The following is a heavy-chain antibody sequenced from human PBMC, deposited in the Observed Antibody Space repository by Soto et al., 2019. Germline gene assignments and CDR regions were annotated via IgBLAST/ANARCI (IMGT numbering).Heavy chain of an antibody. CDR1: GGSISSGNYY. CDR3: ARTPLTGNKRDYYFDY. V-gene: IGHV4-30-4*01. D-gene: IGHD3-9*01. Sequence: QVQLQESGPGLVKPSQTLSLTCTVSGGSISSGNYYWSWIRQPPGKGLEWIGHIYYSGSTYYNPSLKSRVTLSADTSNNLLSLKLSSVTSADTAVYYCARTPLTGNKRDYYFDYWGQGTLVTVSS. J-gene: IGHJ4*02. CDR2: IYYSGST.